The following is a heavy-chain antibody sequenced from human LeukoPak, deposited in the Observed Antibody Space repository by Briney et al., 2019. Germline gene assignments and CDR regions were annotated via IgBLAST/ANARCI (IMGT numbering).Heavy chain of an antibody. CDR3: ARDYCNNPTCHTREFDY. D-gene: IGHD2-21*02. CDR2: ISGYNGNT. CDR1: GYTFTSYG. Sequence: GASVTVSCKACGYTFTSYGISWVRQAPGQGLEWMGWISGYNGNTIYAQTLQGRVSMTTDTSTSTAYMDLRSLRSDDTAVYYCARDYCNNPTCHTREFDYWGQGTLVTVSS. J-gene: IGHJ4*02. V-gene: IGHV1-18*01.